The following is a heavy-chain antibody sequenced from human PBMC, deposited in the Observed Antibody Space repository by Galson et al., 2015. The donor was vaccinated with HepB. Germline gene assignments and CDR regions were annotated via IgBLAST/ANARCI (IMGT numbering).Heavy chain of an antibody. V-gene: IGHV1-8*01. CDR2: MNPKSTNT. CDR1: GYTFTSYD. CDR3: ERAVRNQLLSEY. Sequence: SVKVSCKASGYTFTSYDVTWVRQAPGQGLEWMGWMNPKSTNTGYARKFQGRVTMTGDTSMDTAYMELSSLTSEDTAVYYCERAVRNQLLSEYWGQGTLVTVSS. D-gene: IGHD1-26*01. J-gene: IGHJ4*02.